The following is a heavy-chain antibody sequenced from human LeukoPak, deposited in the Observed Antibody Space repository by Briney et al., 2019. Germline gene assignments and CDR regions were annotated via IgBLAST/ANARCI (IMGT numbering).Heavy chain of an antibody. CDR3: ARARSLIPGANDDTFDI. D-gene: IGHD3-16*01. J-gene: IGHJ3*02. V-gene: IGHV3-11*04. CDR2: ISTTSATI. CDR1: GFTFSDYY. Sequence: GGSLRLSCAASGFTFSDYYMTWTRQAPGKGLEWISYISTTSATIYYADSVKGRFTISRDNAKNSLDLQMNSLRAEDTAVYYCARARSLIPGANDDTFDIWGQRTMVTVSS.